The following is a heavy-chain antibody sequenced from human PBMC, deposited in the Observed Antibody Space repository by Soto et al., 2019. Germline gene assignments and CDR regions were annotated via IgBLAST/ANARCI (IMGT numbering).Heavy chain of an antibody. CDR3: ARALSGYSYGSYYYYGMDV. CDR2: TYYRSKWYN. J-gene: IGHJ6*02. Sequence: SQTLSLTCAISGDSVSSNSAAWNWIRQSPSRGLEWLGRTYYRSKWYNDYAVSVKSRITINPDTSKNQFSLQLNSVTPEDTAVYYCARALSGYSYGSYYYYGMDVWGQGTKVTVSS. V-gene: IGHV6-1*01. CDR1: GDSVSSNSAA. D-gene: IGHD5-18*01.